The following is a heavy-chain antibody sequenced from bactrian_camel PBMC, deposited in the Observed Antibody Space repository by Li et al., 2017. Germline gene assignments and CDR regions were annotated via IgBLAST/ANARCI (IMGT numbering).Heavy chain of an antibody. CDR3: VTTPNMGWVDD. V-gene: IGHV3-2*01. J-gene: IGHJ4*01. D-gene: IGHD1*01. CDR2: IYTDGTST. Sequence: HVQLVESGGGLVQPGGSLILSCAASGFTFSSYYMSWVRQVPGKGLEWVSSIYTDGTSTYYADSVKGRFTISRDNAKASVYLQMNSLKSEDTALYYCVTTPNMGWVDDWGQGTQVTVS. CDR1: GFTFSSYY.